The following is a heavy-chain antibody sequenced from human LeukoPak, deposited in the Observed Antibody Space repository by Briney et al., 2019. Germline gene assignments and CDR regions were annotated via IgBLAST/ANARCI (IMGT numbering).Heavy chain of an antibody. CDR1: GGSISSYY. CDR2: IYYSGST. Sequence: PSETLSLTCTVSGGSISSYYWSWIRQPPGKGLEWIGYIYYSGSTNYNPSLKSRVTISVDTSKNQFSLKLSSVTAADTAFYYCASAGGRDFHFDSWGQGTLVTVSS. V-gene: IGHV4-59*12. J-gene: IGHJ4*02. D-gene: IGHD5-12*01. CDR3: ASAGGRDFHFDS.